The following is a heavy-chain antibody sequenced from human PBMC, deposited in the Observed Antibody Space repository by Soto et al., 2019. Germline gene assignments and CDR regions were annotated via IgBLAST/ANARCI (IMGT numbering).Heavy chain of an antibody. J-gene: IGHJ4*02. CDR1: EFTVSSNY. CDR3: ASRRGYTYGPPDC. D-gene: IGHD5-18*01. Sequence: GGSLRLSCAASEFTVSSNYMNWVRQAPGKGLECVSIIYSGGSTYYADSVKGRFTISRDNSKNTLYLHMNSLRADDTAVYYCASRRGYTYGPPDCWGQGTLVTVSS. V-gene: IGHV3-53*01. CDR2: IYSGGST.